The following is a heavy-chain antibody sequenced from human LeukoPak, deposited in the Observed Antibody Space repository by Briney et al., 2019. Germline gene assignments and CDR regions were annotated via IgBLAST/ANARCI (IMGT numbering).Heavy chain of an antibody. J-gene: IGHJ5*02. V-gene: IGHV4-34*01. CDR3: ARGYSSSWYGNWFDP. D-gene: IGHD6-13*01. CDR2: INHSGST. CDR1: GGSSSGYY. Sequence: SETLSLTCAVYGGSSSGYYWSWIRQPPGKGLEWIGEINHSGSTNYNPSLKSRVTISVDTSKNQFSLKLSSVTAADTAVYYCARGYSSSWYGNWFDPWGQGTLVTVSS.